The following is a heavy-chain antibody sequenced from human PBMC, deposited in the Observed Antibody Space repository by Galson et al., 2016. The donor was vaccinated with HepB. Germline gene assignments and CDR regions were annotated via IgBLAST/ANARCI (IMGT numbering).Heavy chain of an antibody. Sequence: SLRLSCAAAGFSFSDSPIHWVRQAPGRGLEWIGRITDKSLNYAKAYIASLRGRFTISRDDSKNTSYLQFNSLSSEDTAVYYCARQRVPTSESYDLWGQGTLVTVSA. J-gene: IGHJ5*02. V-gene: IGHV3-73*01. CDR2: ITDKSLNYAK. CDR1: GFSFSDSP. D-gene: IGHD5-12*01. CDR3: ARQRVPTSESYDL.